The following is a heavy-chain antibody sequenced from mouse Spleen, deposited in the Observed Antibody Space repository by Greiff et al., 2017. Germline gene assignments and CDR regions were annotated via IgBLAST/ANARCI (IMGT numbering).Heavy chain of an antibody. CDR3: ARALYYGNGVYFDY. CDR2: ISNSGGST. CDR1: GFTFSSYY. Sequence: EVQLVESGGGLVKRGGSLKLSCAASGFTFSSYYMSWVRQTPEKRLEWVATISNSGGSTYYPDSVKDRFTISRDNAKNTLYLQMSSLNSEDTAVYYCARALYYGNGVYFDYWGQGTTLTVSS. V-gene: IGHV5-12-1*01. J-gene: IGHJ2*01. D-gene: IGHD2-1*01.